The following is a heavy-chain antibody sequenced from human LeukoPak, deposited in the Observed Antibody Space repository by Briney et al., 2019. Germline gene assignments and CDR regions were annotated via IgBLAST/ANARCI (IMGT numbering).Heavy chain of an antibody. Sequence: PSETLSLTCTVSGGSISSGGYYWSWIRQPPGKGLEWIGYIYYSGSTNYNPSLKSRVTISVDTSKNQFSLKLSSVTAADTAVYYCARDTGGRHDAFDIWGQGTMVTVSS. V-gene: IGHV4-61*08. D-gene: IGHD1-14*01. CDR3: ARDTGGRHDAFDI. CDR1: GGSISSGGYY. J-gene: IGHJ3*02. CDR2: IYYSGST.